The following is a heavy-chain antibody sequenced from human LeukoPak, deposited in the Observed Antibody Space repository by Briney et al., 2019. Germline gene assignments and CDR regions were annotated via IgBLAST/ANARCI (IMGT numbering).Heavy chain of an antibody. V-gene: IGHV3-30-3*01. CDR3: AREDAYYDSRAFDY. Sequence: GGSLRLSCAASGLTFSSYAMHCVRQAPGKGLEWVAVISYDGSNKYYADSVKGRFTISRDNSKNTLYLQMNSLRAEDTAVYYCAREDAYYDSRAFDYWGQGTLVTVSS. J-gene: IGHJ4*02. CDR2: ISYDGSNK. D-gene: IGHD3-22*01. CDR1: GLTFSSYA.